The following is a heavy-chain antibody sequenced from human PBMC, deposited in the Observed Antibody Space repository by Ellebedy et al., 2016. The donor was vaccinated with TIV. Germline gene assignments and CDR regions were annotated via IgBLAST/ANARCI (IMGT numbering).Heavy chain of an antibody. CDR1: GFTFSSYG. CDR3: AKALDYGDGYGMNV. J-gene: IGHJ6*02. D-gene: IGHD4-17*01. CDR2: ISYDGSNK. V-gene: IGHV3-30*18. Sequence: GESLKISCAASGFTFSSYGMHWVRQAPGKGLEWVAVISYDGSNKNYADSVKGRFTISRDNSKNTLDLQMNSLRAEDTAVYYCAKALDYGDGYGMNVWGQGTTVTVSS.